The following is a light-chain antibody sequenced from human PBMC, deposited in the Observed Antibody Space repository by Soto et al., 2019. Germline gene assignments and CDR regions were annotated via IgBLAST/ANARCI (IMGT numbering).Light chain of an antibody. V-gene: IGKV1-12*01. CDR3: QQANSFPLT. J-gene: IGKJ4*01. CDR1: QGISSW. Sequence: DIQMTQSPSSVSASVGDRVTITFRASQGISSWLAWYQQKQGQAPKLLIYAASSLQSGVPSRFIGRGSLTDFTLKISSLHPENFATYSCQQANSFPLTFGGGTKVEIK. CDR2: AAS.